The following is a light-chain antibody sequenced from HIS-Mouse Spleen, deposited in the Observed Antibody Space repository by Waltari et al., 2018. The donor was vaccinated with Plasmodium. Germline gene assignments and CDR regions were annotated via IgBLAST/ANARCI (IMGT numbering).Light chain of an antibody. Sequence: QSALTQPASVSGSPGQSITISCTGTSSDVGSYNLLSWYQQNPGKAPKLMIYEGSKRPSGVSNRFSGSKSGNTASLTISGLQAEDEADYYCCSYAGSSTFVFGGGTKLTVL. CDR3: CSYAGSSTFV. J-gene: IGLJ3*02. CDR2: EGS. V-gene: IGLV2-23*03. CDR1: SSDVGSYNL.